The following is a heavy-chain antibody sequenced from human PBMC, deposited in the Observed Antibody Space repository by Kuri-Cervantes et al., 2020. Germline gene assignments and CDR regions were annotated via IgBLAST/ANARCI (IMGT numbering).Heavy chain of an antibody. V-gene: IGHV3-53*01. CDR3: ARVEPRYGDFFDY. Sequence: GGSLRLSCAASGFAVSSNYMSWVRQAPGKGLEWVSVICSGGSTYYADSVKGRFTISRDNSKTTLYLQMNSLRAEDTAVYYCARVEPRYGDFFDYWGQGTLVTVSS. CDR2: ICSGGST. CDR1: GFAVSSNY. J-gene: IGHJ4*02. D-gene: IGHD4-17*01.